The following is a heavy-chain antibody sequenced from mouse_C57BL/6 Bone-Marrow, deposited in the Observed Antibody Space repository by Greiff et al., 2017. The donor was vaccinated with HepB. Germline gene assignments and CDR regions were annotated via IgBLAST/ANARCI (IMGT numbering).Heavy chain of an antibody. J-gene: IGHJ4*01. Sequence: QVQLQQPGAELVRPGSSVKLSCKASGYIFTSYWMHWVKQRPIQGLEWIGNIDPSDSETHYNQKFKDKATLTVDKSSSTAYMQLSSLTSEDSAVYYCASSDYDVDYAMDYWGQGTSVTVSS. CDR1: GYIFTSYW. D-gene: IGHD2-4*01. V-gene: IGHV1-52*01. CDR3: ASSDYDVDYAMDY. CDR2: IDPSDSET.